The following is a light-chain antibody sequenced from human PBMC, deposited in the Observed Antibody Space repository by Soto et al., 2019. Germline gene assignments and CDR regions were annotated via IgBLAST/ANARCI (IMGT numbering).Light chain of an antibody. Sequence: DFVMTQAPDSLAVSLGERATINCKSSQSVLYNSNNKNHLGWFQQKPGHPPKLLIYWASTRESGVPDRFSGSGSGTDFTLTISTLQAEDVAIYYCQQYYDTPYTFGQGTKLVIK. J-gene: IGKJ2*01. CDR1: QSVLYNSNNKNH. CDR2: WAS. CDR3: QQYYDTPYT. V-gene: IGKV4-1*01.